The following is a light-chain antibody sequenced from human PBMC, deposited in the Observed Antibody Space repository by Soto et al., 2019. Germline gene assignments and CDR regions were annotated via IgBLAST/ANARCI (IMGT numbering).Light chain of an antibody. CDR3: QEYKTAPFI. V-gene: IGKV1-27*01. CDR1: QGISNY. J-gene: IGKJ3*01. Sequence: DIQMTQSPSSLSAFVGDRVTITCRASQGISNYLAWYQQKPGRVPTLLIYAASTLRSGVPSRFSGSGSGTDFTFTISSLQPEDVASYYCQEYKTAPFIFGPGTKVDIK. CDR2: AAS.